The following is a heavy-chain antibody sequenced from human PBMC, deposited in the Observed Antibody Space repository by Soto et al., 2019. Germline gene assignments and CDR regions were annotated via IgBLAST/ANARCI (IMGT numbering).Heavy chain of an antibody. CDR1: GYTFTSYG. CDR3: ARLLGWFGELLPTYHGYFDY. Sequence: ASVKVSCKASGYTFTSYGISWVRQAPGQGLEWMGRISAYNGNTNYAQKLQGRVTMTTDTSTSTAYMELRSLRAEDTAVYYCARLLGWFGELLPTYHGYFDYWGQGTLVTVSS. D-gene: IGHD3-10*01. CDR2: ISAYNGNT. J-gene: IGHJ4*02. V-gene: IGHV1-18*01.